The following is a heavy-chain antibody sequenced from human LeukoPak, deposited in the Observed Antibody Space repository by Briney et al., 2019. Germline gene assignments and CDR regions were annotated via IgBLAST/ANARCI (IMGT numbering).Heavy chain of an antibody. CDR3: ARGEGKTTSYYYMDV. CDR1: GYTFTSYY. D-gene: IGHD1-7*01. CDR2: INPSGGST. V-gene: IGHV1-46*01. Sequence: ASVKVSCKASGYTFTSYYMHWVRQAPGQGLEWMGIINPSGGSTSYAQKFQGRVTLTRDMSTSTDYLELSSLRSEDTAVYYCARGEGKTTSYYYMDVWGKGTTVTISS. J-gene: IGHJ6*03.